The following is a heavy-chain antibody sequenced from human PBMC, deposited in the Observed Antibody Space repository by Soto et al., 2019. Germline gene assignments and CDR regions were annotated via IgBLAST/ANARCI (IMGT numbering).Heavy chain of an antibody. CDR2: INHSGST. CDR3: ARGVHSGSYYYYYGMDV. CDR1: GGSFSGYY. V-gene: IGHV4-34*01. J-gene: IGHJ6*02. D-gene: IGHD1-26*01. Sequence: SETLSLTCAVYGGSFSGYYWSWIRQPPGKGLEGIGEINHSGSTNYNPSLKSRVTISVDTSKNQFSLKLSSVTAADTAVYYCARGVHSGSYYYYYGMDVWGQGTTVTVSS.